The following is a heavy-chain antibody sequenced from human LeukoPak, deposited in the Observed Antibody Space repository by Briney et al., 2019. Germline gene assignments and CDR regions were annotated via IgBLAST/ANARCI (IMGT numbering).Heavy chain of an antibody. J-gene: IGHJ3*02. CDR3: AKVSLNMVNDAFDI. D-gene: IGHD4/OR15-4a*01. V-gene: IGHV3-30*02. Sequence: PGGSLRLSCAASGFSFSRYGMHWVRQAPGKGLEWVAFIRFDGSDEYYADSVKGRFTISRDNSKNTSYLQMNSLRAEDTAMYYCAKVSLNMVNDAFDIWGQGTMVSVSS. CDR1: GFSFSRYG. CDR2: IRFDGSDE.